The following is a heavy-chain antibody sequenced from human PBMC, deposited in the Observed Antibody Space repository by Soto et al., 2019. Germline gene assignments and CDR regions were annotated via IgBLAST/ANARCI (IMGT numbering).Heavy chain of an antibody. CDR1: GDTYTDYY. J-gene: IGHJ4*02. D-gene: IGHD2-21*02. CDR2: VNPSGGHT. CDR3: ARGGHVVVVTAALDY. Sequence: SVKVSCKESGDTYTDYYRHCVRQAPGQGLEWMGTVNPSGGHTTYAQHFLGRVTMTRDTSTSTLYMELTSLTSDDTAIYYCARGGHVVVVTAALDYWGQGTLVTVSS. V-gene: IGHV1-46*01.